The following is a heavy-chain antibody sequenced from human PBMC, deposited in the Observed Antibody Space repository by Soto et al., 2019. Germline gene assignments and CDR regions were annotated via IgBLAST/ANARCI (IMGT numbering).Heavy chain of an antibody. Sequence: QVQLVQSGAEVKKPGASVKVSCKTSGYTFTNYDINWVRQATGQGLEWMGWTNPKSGYTGSAQKFQGRVTMTRDSSIRTAYMELHSLTSEYTAVYYCARTAGDLDYWGQGTLITVSS. V-gene: IGHV1-8*01. CDR2: TNPKSGYT. CDR3: ARTAGDLDY. J-gene: IGHJ4*02. CDR1: GYTFTNYD. D-gene: IGHD4-17*01.